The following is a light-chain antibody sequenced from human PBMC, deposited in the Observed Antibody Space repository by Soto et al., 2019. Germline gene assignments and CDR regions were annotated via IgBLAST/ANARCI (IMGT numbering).Light chain of an antibody. CDR1: QSVGTS. V-gene: IGKV3-11*01. Sequence: EIVLTQSPATLSLSPGERATLSCRASQSVGTSLAWYQQKPGQTPRLFIYDASNRATGVPARFSSSGSGTDFTLTISSLDPEDFAVYYCQQRSSWPPFNFCPGNKVDVK. CDR3: QQRSSWPPFN. CDR2: DAS. J-gene: IGKJ3*01.